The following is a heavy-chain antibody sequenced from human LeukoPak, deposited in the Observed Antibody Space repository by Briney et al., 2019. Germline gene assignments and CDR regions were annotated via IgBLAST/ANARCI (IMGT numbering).Heavy chain of an antibody. J-gene: IGHJ3*02. CDR3: ARTPGIGATGIFNI. CDR2: ISYNSGTI. Sequence: GGSLRLSCAASGFNFVDYAMHWVRQVPGKGLEWVPGISYNSGTIVYADSVKGRFTISRDNAKKSLYVQMNNLRAEDTALYYCARTPGIGATGIFNIWGQGTMVTVSS. CDR1: GFNFVDYA. D-gene: IGHD6-13*01. V-gene: IGHV3-9*01.